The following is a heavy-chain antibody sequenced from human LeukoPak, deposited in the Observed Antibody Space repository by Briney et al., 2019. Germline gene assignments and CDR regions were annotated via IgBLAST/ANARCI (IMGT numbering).Heavy chain of an antibody. J-gene: IGHJ3*02. CDR3: ARDHYDFWSGTHDAFDI. CDR1: GGSISSDLYY. CDR2: IYTSGST. Sequence: SETLSLTCTVSGGSISSDLYYWSWIRQPAGKGLEWIGRIYTSGSTNYNPSLKSRVTISVDTSKNQFSLKLSSVTAADTAVYYCARDHYDFWSGTHDAFDIWGQGTMVTVSS. V-gene: IGHV4-61*02. D-gene: IGHD3-3*01.